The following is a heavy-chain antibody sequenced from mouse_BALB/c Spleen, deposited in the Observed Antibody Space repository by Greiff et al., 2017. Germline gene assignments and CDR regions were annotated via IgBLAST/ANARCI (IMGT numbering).Heavy chain of an antibody. D-gene: IGHD2-1*01. V-gene: IGHV5-17*02. CDR3: ARNYYGNLFDY. CDR2: ISSGSSTI. Sequence: EVMLVESGGGLVQPGGSRKLSCAASGFTFSSFGMHWVRQAPEKGLEWVAYISSGSSTIYYADTVKGRFTISRDNPKNTLFLQMTSLRSEDTAMYYCARNYYGNLFDYWGQGTTLTVSS. CDR1: GFTFSSFG. J-gene: IGHJ2*01.